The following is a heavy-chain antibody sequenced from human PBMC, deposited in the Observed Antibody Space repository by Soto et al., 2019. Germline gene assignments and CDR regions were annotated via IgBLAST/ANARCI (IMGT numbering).Heavy chain of an antibody. CDR2: IYYSGST. V-gene: IGHV4-59*01. J-gene: IGHJ4*02. D-gene: IGHD2-8*02. Sequence: PSETLSLTCTVSGGSISSYYWSWIRQPPGKGLEWIGYIYYSGSTNYNPSLKSRVTISVDTSKNQFSLKLSSVTAADTAVYYCARGPTGPYYFDYWGQGTLVTVS. CDR1: GGSISSYY. CDR3: ARGPTGPYYFDY.